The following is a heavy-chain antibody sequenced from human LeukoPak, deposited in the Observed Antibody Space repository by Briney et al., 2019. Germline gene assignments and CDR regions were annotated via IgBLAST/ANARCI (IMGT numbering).Heavy chain of an antibody. V-gene: IGHV3-23*01. Sequence: GGSLRLSCAVSGITLSNYGMTWVRLAPGKGLEWISTSNSGGTSTYYAESVKGRFTISRDNSKNTLYLQMSSLRVEDTAVYYCAKQSYARSLGEGGPGTLVSVSS. CDR2: SNSGGTST. CDR1: GITLSNYG. CDR3: AKQSYARSLGE. D-gene: IGHD2-8*01. J-gene: IGHJ4*02.